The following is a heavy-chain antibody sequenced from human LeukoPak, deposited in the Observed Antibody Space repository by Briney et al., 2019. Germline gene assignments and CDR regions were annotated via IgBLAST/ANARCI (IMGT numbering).Heavy chain of an antibody. CDR1: GFTFGSLW. D-gene: IGHD5-12*01. CDR2: VKQNGSEK. V-gene: IGHV3-7*01. Sequence: GGSLRLSCTASGFTFGSLWMSWVRQAPGKGLERVANVKQNGSEKSYVDSVRGRFTISRDNAKNSLYLQMNSLRAEDTAVYYCAKGDIVATIGGAFDYWGQGTLVTVSS. CDR3: AKGDIVATIGGAFDY. J-gene: IGHJ4*02.